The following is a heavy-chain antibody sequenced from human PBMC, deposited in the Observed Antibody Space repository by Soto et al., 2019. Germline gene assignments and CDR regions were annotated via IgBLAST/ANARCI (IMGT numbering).Heavy chain of an antibody. CDR1: GFTFSSYS. CDR3: ARDSLSNHCSGGSCYADAFDI. V-gene: IGHV3-48*01. D-gene: IGHD2-15*01. CDR2: ISSSSSTI. J-gene: IGHJ3*02. Sequence: EVQLVESGGGLVQPGGSLRLSCAASGFTFSSYSMNWFRQAPGKGLEWVSYISSSSSTIYYADSVKGRFTISRDNAKNSLYLQRNSRRAEDTAVYYCARDSLSNHCSGGSCYADAFDIWGQGTMVTVSS.